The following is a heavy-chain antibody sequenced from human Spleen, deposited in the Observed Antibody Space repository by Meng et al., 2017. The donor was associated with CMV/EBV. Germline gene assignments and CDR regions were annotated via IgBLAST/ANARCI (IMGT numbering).Heavy chain of an antibody. V-gene: IGHV4-34*01. CDR3: ARGRRRYSFWSDHIGGWFDP. CDR2: INHSGST. Sequence: SFSGYYWSWIRHPPGKGLEWIGEINHSGSTNYNPSLKSRVATSVDTSKNQFSLKLSSVTAADMAVYYCARGRRRYSFWSDHIGGWFDPWGQGTLVTVSS. D-gene: IGHD3-3*01. CDR1: SFSGYY. J-gene: IGHJ5*02.